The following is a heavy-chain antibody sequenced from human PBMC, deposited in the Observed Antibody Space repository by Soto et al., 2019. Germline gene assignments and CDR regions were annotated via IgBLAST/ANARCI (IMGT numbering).Heavy chain of an antibody. V-gene: IGHV4-61*01. CDR2: INYRVST. D-gene: IGHD2-8*02. J-gene: IGHJ6*02. CDR1: GGSVSSNSSS. CDR3: ATFPVGVCELHSVNGMDV. Sequence: PSETLSLTCMVSGGSVSSNSSSWSWIRQPTGKGLERIGDINYRVSTNNNPPLNSRVTISLASSKNQFYLKLTSVTAADTAVYYCATFPVGVCELHSVNGMDVWCQGTTVTVSS.